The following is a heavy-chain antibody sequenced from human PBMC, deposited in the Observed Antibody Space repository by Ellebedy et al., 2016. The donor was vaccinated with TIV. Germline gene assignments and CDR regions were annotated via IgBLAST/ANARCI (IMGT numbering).Heavy chain of an antibody. CDR2: ITESGGNT. CDR1: GFTFSNYG. V-gene: IGHV3-23*01. Sequence: GESLKISCAASGFTFSNYGMHWVRQAPGKELEWVSSITESGGNTYYADSVKGRFTISRDNSKDTLFLQMNSLRAEDTAIYFCARDPVGVGPAFDVWGQGTMVTVSS. J-gene: IGHJ3*01. CDR3: ARDPVGVGPAFDV. D-gene: IGHD4-23*01.